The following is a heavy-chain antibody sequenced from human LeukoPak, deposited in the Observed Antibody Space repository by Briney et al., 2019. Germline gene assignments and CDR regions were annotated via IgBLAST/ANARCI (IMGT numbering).Heavy chain of an antibody. J-gene: IGHJ6*03. CDR3: AKDNWGYYDSSGYYSSGRTGRNHYYYYYMDV. D-gene: IGHD3-22*01. CDR2: ISGSGGST. Sequence: PGGSLRLSCAASGFTFSSYGMSWVRQAPGKGLEWVSAISGSGGSTYYADSVKGRFTISRDNSKNTLYLQMNSLRAEDTAVYYCAKDNWGYYDSSGYYSSGRTGRNHYYYYYMDVWGKGTTVTVSS. CDR1: GFTFSSYG. V-gene: IGHV3-23*01.